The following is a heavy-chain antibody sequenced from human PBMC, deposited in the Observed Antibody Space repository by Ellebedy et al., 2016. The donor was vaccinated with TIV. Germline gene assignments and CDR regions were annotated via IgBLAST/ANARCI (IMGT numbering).Heavy chain of an antibody. CDR3: VKDAPDVAQPIVDDS. CDR2: IGTAADA. CDR1: GFSLSNYD. Sequence: GGSLRLXCAASGFSLSNYDMHWVRQATGKGLEWVAVIGTAADAYYPGSVKGRFTISRENGKNSLYLQMNSLRVEDTALYYCVKDAPDVAQPIVDDSWGQGTLVTVSS. D-gene: IGHD1-14*01. J-gene: IGHJ4*02. V-gene: IGHV3-13*01.